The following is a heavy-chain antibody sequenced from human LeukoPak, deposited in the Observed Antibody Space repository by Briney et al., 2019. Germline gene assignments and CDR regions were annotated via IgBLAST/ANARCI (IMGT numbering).Heavy chain of an antibody. CDR1: GFTFSSYA. V-gene: IGHV3-30-3*01. CDR3: ARGITYYYDSSGPPRDY. CDR2: ISYDGSNK. D-gene: IGHD3-22*01. Sequence: PGRSLRLSCAASGFTFSSYAMHWVRQAPGKGLEWVAVISYDGSNKYYADSVKGRFTISRYNSKNTLYLQMNSLRAEDTAVYYCARGITYYYDSSGPPRDYWGQGTLVTVSS. J-gene: IGHJ4*02.